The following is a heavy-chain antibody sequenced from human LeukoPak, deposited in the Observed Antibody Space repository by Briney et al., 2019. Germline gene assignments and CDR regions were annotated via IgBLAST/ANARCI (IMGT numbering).Heavy chain of an antibody. J-gene: IGHJ4*02. CDR1: GFTFSRYW. V-gene: IGHV3-7*01. CDR2: IRQDGSEK. D-gene: IGHD7-27*01. CDR3: ARDLNWETY. Sequence: PGGSLRLSCAASGFTFSRYWMIWVRQAPGKGLEWVANIRQDGSEKYYVASVRGRFTISRDNAKNSLYLQMNSLRGEDTAVYYCARDLNWETYWGQGTLVSVSS.